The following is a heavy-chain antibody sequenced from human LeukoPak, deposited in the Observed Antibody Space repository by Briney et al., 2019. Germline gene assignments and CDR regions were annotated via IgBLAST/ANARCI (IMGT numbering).Heavy chain of an antibody. V-gene: IGHV5-51*01. Sequence: GESLKISCQGFGYRFSSYWIGWVRQMPGKGLEWMGIIYPGDSDTTYSPSFQGQVTISADKSISTAYLQWSSLKASDTAMYYCARGPRPNGAGYFDYWGQGTLVTVSS. CDR3: ARGPRPNGAGYFDY. D-gene: IGHD1-1*01. CDR2: IYPGDSDT. J-gene: IGHJ4*02. CDR1: GYRFSSYW.